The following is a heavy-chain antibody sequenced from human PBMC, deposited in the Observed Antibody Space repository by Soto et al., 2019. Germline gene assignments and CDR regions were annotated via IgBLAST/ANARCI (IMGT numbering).Heavy chain of an antibody. D-gene: IGHD4-17*01. Sequence: QVQLVQSGAEVKKPGASVKVSCKASGYTLTGYYMHWVRQAPGQGLEWMGWIIPIFGTANYAQKFQGRVTITADESTSTAYMELSSLRSEDTAVYYCARGGSEGDYGGYWGQGTLVTVSS. CDR1: GYTLTGYY. CDR3: ARGGSEGDYGGY. CDR2: IIPIFGTA. J-gene: IGHJ4*02. V-gene: IGHV1-69*01.